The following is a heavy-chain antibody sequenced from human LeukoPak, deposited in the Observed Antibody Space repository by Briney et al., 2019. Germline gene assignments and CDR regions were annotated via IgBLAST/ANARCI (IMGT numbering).Heavy chain of an antibody. CDR2: IIPIFGTA. J-gene: IGHJ3*02. V-gene: IGHV1-69*05. CDR3: ARDIAARPDAFDI. CDR1: GGTFSSYA. Sequence: SVKVSCKASGGTFSSYAISWVRQAPGQGLEWMGGIIPIFGTANYAQKFQGRVTITTDESTSTAYMELSSLRSEDTAVYYCARDIAARPDAFDIWGQGTTVTVSS. D-gene: IGHD6-6*01.